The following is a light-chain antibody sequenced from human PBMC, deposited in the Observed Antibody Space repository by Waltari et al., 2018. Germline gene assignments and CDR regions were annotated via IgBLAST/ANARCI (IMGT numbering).Light chain of an antibody. CDR2: QDI. J-gene: IGLJ2*01. Sequence: CVLSLPLPVPVWPRQTASITRARDQSGAKLVCWYQQKPGKSPVLVIYQDINRPSGIPERFSGSKSGNTATLTISGIQAMDEADYYCNAYASSTARVFGGGTKLTVL. V-gene: IGLV3-1*01. CDR3: NAYASSTARV. CDR1: QSGAKL.